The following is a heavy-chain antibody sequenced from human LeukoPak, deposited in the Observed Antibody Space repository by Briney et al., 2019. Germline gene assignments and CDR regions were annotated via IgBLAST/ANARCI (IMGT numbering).Heavy chain of an antibody. D-gene: IGHD2-2*01. CDR3: ARRTESKCFDL. CDR2: IVGSGDKT. V-gene: IGHV3-23*01. Sequence: GASLRLSCAASGFTFSSYVMIWVRQAPGKGLECASSIVGSGDKTYYADSVKGRFTISRDNSKNTLYLQMNSLRAEDTAVYYCARRTESKCFDLWGQGTLVTVSS. J-gene: IGHJ4*02. CDR1: GFTFSSYV.